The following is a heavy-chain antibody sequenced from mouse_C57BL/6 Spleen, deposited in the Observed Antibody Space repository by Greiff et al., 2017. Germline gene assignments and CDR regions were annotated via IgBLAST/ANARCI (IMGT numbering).Heavy chain of an antibody. D-gene: IGHD2-13*01. CDR3: AKGSVTNY. Sequence: QVQLQQSGPELVKPGASVKMSCTASGYTFTSYWITWVKQRPGPGLEWIGDIYPGSGSTNYNEKFKSKATLTVDPSSSTAYMQLSSLSSEDSAFYYCAKGSVTNYWGQGTLVTVSA. J-gene: IGHJ3*01. CDR2: IYPGSGST. V-gene: IGHV1-55*01. CDR1: GYTFTSYW.